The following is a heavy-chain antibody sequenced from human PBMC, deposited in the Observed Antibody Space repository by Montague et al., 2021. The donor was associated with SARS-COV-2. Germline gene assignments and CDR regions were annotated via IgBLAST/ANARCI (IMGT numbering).Heavy chain of an antibody. D-gene: IGHD3-16*02. J-gene: IGHJ4*02. CDR2: IYWDDDK. Sequence: PALVKPTQTLTLTCTFSGFSLSTSGVGVGWIRQPPGKALEWLALIYWDDDKRYSPSLKRRLTITKDTSKNQVVLTMTNMDPMDTATYYCARRNPSFAGSYFDSWGQGTLVTVSS. V-gene: IGHV2-5*02. CDR1: GFSLSTSGVG. CDR3: ARRNPSFAGSYFDS.